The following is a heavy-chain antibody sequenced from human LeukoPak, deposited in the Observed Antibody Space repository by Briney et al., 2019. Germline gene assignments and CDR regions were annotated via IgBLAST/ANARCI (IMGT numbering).Heavy chain of an antibody. V-gene: IGHV3-23*01. CDR1: GFTFSSYA. J-gene: IGHJ4*02. D-gene: IGHD6-19*01. Sequence: GGSLRLSCAASGFTFSSYAMSWVRQAPGEGLEWVSAISNTGGSTYYADSVKGRFTISRDNSKNTLYLQMTSLRAEDTAVYYCAKAYSSGWSPFDYWGQGTLVTVSS. CDR3: AKAYSSGWSPFDY. CDR2: ISNTGGST.